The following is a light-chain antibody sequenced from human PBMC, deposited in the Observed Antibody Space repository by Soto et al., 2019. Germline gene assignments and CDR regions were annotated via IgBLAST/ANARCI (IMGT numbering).Light chain of an antibody. CDR3: CSYAGSSTWV. J-gene: IGLJ3*02. Sequence: QSVLTQPASVSGSPGQSITISCTKTGSDIGFHNLVSWYQQHPGKAPKLLIYEGSERPSGVSDRFSGSKSGNTASLTISGLQAEDEADYYCCSYAGSSTWVFGGGTKLTV. CDR2: EGS. V-gene: IGLV2-23*01. CDR1: GSDIGFHNL.